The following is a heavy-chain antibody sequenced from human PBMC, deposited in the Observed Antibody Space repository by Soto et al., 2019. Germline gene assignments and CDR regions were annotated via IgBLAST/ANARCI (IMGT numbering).Heavy chain of an antibody. V-gene: IGHV3-13*01. J-gene: IGHJ6*04. CDR1: GFTFSSYD. CDR2: IGTAGDT. CDR3: ARERDSSGRFGLLDV. D-gene: IGHD6-19*01. Sequence: PGGSLRLSCAASGFTFSSYDMHWVRQATGKGLEWVSAIGTAGDTYYPGSVKGRFTISRENAKNSLYLQMNSLRAGDTAVYYCARERDSSGRFGLLDVWGKGTTVTVSS.